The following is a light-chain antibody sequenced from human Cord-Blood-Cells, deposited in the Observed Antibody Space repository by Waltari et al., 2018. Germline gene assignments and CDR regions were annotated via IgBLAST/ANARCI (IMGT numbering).Light chain of an antibody. CDR3: QQSYSTPRT. CDR2: ASS. Sequence: DIEMTQSPSSLSASVGDRVTITCRASQSISSYLNWYQQKPGKAPKLLIYASSSLQSGVLSRFSGSGSGEDYTLTISSLKPEDYATYYCQQSYSTPRTFGQGTKVEIK. V-gene: IGKV1-39*01. J-gene: IGKJ1*01. CDR1: QSISSY.